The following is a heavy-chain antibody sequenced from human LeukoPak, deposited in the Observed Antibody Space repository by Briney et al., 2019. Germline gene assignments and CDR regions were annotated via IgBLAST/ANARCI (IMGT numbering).Heavy chain of an antibody. V-gene: IGHV4-30-4*01. D-gene: IGHD1-7*01. CDR3: ARSRNWTYGPWFEY. CDR2: IYYSGST. CDR1: GGSISSGDYY. Sequence: SQTLSLTCTGSGGSISSGDYYWSWVRQPPGKGLEWIGSIYYSGSTYYSPSLKSRVTISVDTSKNLFSLKLTSVTAADTALYYCARSRNWTYGPWFEYWGQGTLVTVSS. J-gene: IGHJ4*02.